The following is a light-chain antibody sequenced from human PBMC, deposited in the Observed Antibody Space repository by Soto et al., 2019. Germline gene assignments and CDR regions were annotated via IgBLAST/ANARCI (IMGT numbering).Light chain of an antibody. CDR3: SSHTTTNSWV. CDR2: DVS. CDR1: NSDVGAYNY. V-gene: IGLV2-14*03. J-gene: IGLJ3*02. Sequence: QSVLTQPASVSGSPGQSITISCTGTNSDVGAYNYVSWYQDYPGKAPKLIIFDVSNRPSGVSDRFSGSKSGNAASLSISGLQAEDEADYYCSSHTTTNSWVFGGGTKVTVL.